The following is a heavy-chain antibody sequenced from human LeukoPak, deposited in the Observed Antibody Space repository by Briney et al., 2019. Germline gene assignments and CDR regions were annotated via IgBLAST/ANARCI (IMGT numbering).Heavy chain of an antibody. J-gene: IGHJ5*02. Sequence: SETLSLTCTVSGGSISSYYWSWIRQPPGKGLEWIGYIYYSGSTNYNPSLKSRVTISVDTSKNQFSLKLSSVTAADTAVYYCARGYVDTAPYWFDPWGQGTLVTVSS. CDR2: IYYSGST. V-gene: IGHV4-59*08. D-gene: IGHD5-18*01. CDR3: ARGYVDTAPYWFDP. CDR1: GGSISSYY.